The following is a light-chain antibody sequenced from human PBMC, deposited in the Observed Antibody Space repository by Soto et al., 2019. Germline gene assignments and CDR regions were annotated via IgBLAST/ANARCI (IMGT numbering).Light chain of an antibody. J-gene: IGKJ5*01. V-gene: IGKV1-33*01. Sequence: DIQMTQSPSSLSASVGDRGSITCHAIHDINTFLNWYQQKPGKAPKLLXYDASTLEAGVPSRFSASGSGTDFTFTITSLQPEDIETYYCQQYDDPPRTFGQGTRLEIK. CDR1: HDINTF. CDR3: QQYDDPPRT. CDR2: DAS.